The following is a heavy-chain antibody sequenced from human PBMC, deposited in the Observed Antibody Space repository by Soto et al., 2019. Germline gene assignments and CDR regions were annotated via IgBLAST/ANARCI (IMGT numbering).Heavy chain of an antibody. Sequence: SESLSLTCTVSGGSISSYYWSWIRQPAGKGLEWIGRIYTSGSTNYNPSLKSRVTMSVDTSKNQFSLKLSSVTAADTAVYYCARNRRNYYGSGSYYNGFDYWGQGTLVTVSS. CDR3: ARNRRNYYGSGSYYNGFDY. CDR1: GGSISSYY. V-gene: IGHV4-4*07. CDR2: IYTSGST. D-gene: IGHD3-10*01. J-gene: IGHJ4*02.